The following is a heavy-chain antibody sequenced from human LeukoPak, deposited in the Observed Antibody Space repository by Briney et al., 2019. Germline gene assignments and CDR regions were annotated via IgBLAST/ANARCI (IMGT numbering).Heavy chain of an antibody. D-gene: IGHD5-18*01. CDR1: GFTFSNYD. CDR2: ISSSGSTI. CDR3: ARGTERGYSYGYFDY. Sequence: PGGSLRLSCAASGFTFSNYDMHWVRQAPGKGLEWVSDISSSGSTIYYADSVKGRFTISRDNAKNSLYLQMNSLRAEDTAVYYCARGTERGYSYGYFDYWGQGTLVTVSS. V-gene: IGHV3-48*03. J-gene: IGHJ4*02.